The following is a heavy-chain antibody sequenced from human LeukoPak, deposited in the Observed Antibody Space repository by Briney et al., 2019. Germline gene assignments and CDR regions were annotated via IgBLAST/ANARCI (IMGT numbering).Heavy chain of an antibody. CDR2: INPSGGST. D-gene: IGHD3-22*01. Sequence: ASVKVSCKASGYTFTSYYMHWVRQAPGQGLEWMGIINPSGGSTSYAQMFQGRVTMTRDTSTSTVYMELSSLRSEDTAVYYCARAGVGGYYDSSGYGEMVFYYYYYMDVWGKGTTVTVSS. J-gene: IGHJ6*03. V-gene: IGHV1-46*01. CDR3: ARAGVGGYYDSSGYGEMVFYYYYYMDV. CDR1: GYTFTSYY.